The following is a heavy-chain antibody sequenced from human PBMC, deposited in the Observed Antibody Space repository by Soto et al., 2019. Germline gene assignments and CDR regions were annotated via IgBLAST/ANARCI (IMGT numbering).Heavy chain of an antibody. Sequence: EVQLVESGGGLVQPGGSLRLSCAASGFTVSSNYMSWVRQALGKGLEWVSVIYSGGSTYYADSVKGRFTISRDNSKNTLYLQMNSLRAEDTAVYYCARGLYSGWHYFDYWGQGTLVTVSS. D-gene: IGHD5-12*01. CDR2: IYSGGST. J-gene: IGHJ4*02. V-gene: IGHV3-66*01. CDR1: GFTVSSNY. CDR3: ARGLYSGWHYFDY.